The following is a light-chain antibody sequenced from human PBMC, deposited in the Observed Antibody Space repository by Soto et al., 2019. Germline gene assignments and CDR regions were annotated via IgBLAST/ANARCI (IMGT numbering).Light chain of an antibody. CDR1: QSIRSW. Sequence: DIQMTQPPSTLSASVGDRVTITCRASQSIRSWLAWYQQKPGRAPKLLIYKASSLETGVPSRFSGSGSGTEFTLIISSLQPDDFASYYCQQYGSSSPWTFGQGTKVEIK. J-gene: IGKJ1*01. V-gene: IGKV1-5*03. CDR3: QQYGSSSPWT. CDR2: KAS.